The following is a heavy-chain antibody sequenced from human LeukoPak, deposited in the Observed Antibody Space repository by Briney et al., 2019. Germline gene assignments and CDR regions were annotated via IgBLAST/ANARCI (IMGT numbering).Heavy chain of an antibody. J-gene: IGHJ6*03. CDR1: GFTFSSYS. CDR2: ISSSSSYI. CDR3: AKDYYGSGSYGAPDYYYYYYMDV. D-gene: IGHD3-10*01. Sequence: GGSLRLSCAASGFTFSSYSMNWVRQAPGKGLEWVSSISSSSSYIYYADSVKGRFTISRDNAKNSLYLQMNSLRAEDTAVYYCAKDYYGSGSYGAPDYYYYYYMDVWGKGTTVTVSS. V-gene: IGHV3-21*01.